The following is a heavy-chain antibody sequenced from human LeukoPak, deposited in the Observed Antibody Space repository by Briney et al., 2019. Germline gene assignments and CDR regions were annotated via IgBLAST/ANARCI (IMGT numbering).Heavy chain of an antibody. D-gene: IGHD6-19*01. Sequence: GGSLRLSCAASGFTFSSYGMHWVRQAPGKGLEWVAVISYDGSNKYYADSVKGRFTISRDNSKNTLYLQMNSLRAEDTAVYYCARALEQWLVRGLDYWGQGTLVTVSS. V-gene: IGHV3-30*03. CDR1: GFTFSSYG. CDR2: ISYDGSNK. J-gene: IGHJ4*02. CDR3: ARALEQWLVRGLDY.